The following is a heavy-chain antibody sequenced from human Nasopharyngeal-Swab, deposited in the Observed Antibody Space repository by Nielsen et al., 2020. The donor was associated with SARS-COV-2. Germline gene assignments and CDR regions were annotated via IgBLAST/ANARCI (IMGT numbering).Heavy chain of an antibody. CDR3: AKDRDSGDDSEEYYHYYGMDV. V-gene: IGHV3-23*01. CDR1: EFTFSNYG. J-gene: IGHJ6*02. Sequence: GESLKISCATSEFTFSNYGMNWVRQAPGEGLEWVSAISVSGDSTYYTDSVRGRFTISRDNSKNTLTLQMNSLRVEDTAIYYCAKDRDSGDDSEEYYHYYGMDVWGQGTTVTVSS. CDR2: ISVSGDST. D-gene: IGHD5-12*01.